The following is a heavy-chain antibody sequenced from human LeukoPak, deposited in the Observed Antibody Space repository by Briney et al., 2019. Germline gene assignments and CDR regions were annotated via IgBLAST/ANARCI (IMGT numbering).Heavy chain of an antibody. Sequence: GGSLRLSCAASGFTLSSYSMNWVRQAPGKGLEWVSSISSSSYIYYADSVKGRFTISRDNAKNTLFLQMNSLRAEDTAVYYCARDGSGSADVDFDYWGQGTLVTVSS. J-gene: IGHJ4*02. V-gene: IGHV3-21*01. CDR1: GFTLSSYS. CDR2: ISSSSYI. D-gene: IGHD3-10*01. CDR3: ARDGSGSADVDFDY.